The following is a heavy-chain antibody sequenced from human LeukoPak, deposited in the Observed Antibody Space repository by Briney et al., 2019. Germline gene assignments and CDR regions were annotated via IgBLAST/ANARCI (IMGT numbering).Heavy chain of an antibody. J-gene: IGHJ4*02. D-gene: IGHD3/OR15-3a*01. V-gene: IGHV1-69*11. CDR2: VIPFLGTT. CDR1: GGTFSNDA. CDR3: ARGPSSDLRTGFFFGYFDD. Sequence: ASVKLSCKASGGTFSNDAVSWVRQAPGEGLKWMGRVIPFLGTTKYAHNFQGRGTITTEPDTQTAYMELRSLRPETDAAYFCARGPSSDLRTGFFFGYFDDWGQGTLVTVSS.